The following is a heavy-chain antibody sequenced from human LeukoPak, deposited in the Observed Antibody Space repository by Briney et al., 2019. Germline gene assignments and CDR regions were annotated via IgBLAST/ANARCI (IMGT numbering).Heavy chain of an antibody. CDR2: IKSRGGGGTA. CDR3: TWMTTIVTVDF. D-gene: IGHD4-11*01. CDR1: GIKFSDAW. V-gene: IGHV3-15*01. Sequence: GGSLRLSCVVSGIKFSDAWMSWVRQAPGKGLEWVGRIKSRGGGGTADYAAPVKGRFTISRDDTVNTVYLLMDSLQTEDTAVYYCTWMTTIVTVDFWGQGTLVTVSS. J-gene: IGHJ4*02.